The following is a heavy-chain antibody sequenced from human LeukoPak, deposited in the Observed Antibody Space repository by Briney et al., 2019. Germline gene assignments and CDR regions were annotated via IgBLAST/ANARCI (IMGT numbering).Heavy chain of an antibody. CDR1: GFTFSNAW. CDR3: TTGDSGYGTYYFDY. CDR2: IKSKTDGGTT. D-gene: IGHD5-12*01. Sequence: GGSLRLSCAASGFTFSNAWMSWVRQAPGKGLEWVGRIKSKTDGGTTDYAAPVKGRFTISRDDSKNTLYLQMNSLKTEDTAVYYCTTGDSGYGTYYFDYWGQGTLVTVSS. V-gene: IGHV3-15*01. J-gene: IGHJ4*02.